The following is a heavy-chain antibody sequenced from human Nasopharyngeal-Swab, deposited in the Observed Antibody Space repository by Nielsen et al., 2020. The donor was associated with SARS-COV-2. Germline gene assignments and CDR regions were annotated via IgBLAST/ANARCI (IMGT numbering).Heavy chain of an antibody. Sequence: SETLSLTCTVSGGSISSYYWSWIRQPPGKGLEWIGDIYYSGSTNYNPTLKSRVTRSVDTSKNQYSLKLSSVTAADTAVYYCARHANYDYVWGSYRPHDAFDIWGQGTMVTVSS. CDR1: GGSISSYY. D-gene: IGHD3-16*02. V-gene: IGHV4-59*08. J-gene: IGHJ3*02. CDR2: IYYSGST. CDR3: ARHANYDYVWGSYRPHDAFDI.